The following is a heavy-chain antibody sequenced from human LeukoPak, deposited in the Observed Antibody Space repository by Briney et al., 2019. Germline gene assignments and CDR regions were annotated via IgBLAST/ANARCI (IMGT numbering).Heavy chain of an antibody. J-gene: IGHJ4*02. CDR2: IYTSGST. CDR3: ARERITLDY. Sequence: SQTLSLTCTVSGGSISSGSYYWSWIRQPAGKGLEWIGRIYTSGSTNYNPSLKGRVTISVDTSKNQFSLKLSSVTAADTAVYYCARERITLDYWGQGTLVTVSS. D-gene: IGHD3-10*01. V-gene: IGHV4-61*02. CDR1: GGSISSGSYY.